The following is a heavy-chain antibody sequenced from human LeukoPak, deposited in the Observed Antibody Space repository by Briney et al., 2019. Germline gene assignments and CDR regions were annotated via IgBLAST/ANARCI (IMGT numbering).Heavy chain of an antibody. CDR1: GFTFSSYS. V-gene: IGHV3-23*01. J-gene: IGHJ3*02. CDR2: ISGSGSST. D-gene: IGHD3-3*01. Sequence: GGSLRLSCAASGFTFSSYSMNWVRQAPGKRLEWVSAISGSGSSTYYADSVKGRFTISRDNSKNTLYLQMNSLRAEDTAVYYCAKDYDPYYDFWSGYYSGAFDIWGQGTMVTVSS. CDR3: AKDYDPYYDFWSGYYSGAFDI.